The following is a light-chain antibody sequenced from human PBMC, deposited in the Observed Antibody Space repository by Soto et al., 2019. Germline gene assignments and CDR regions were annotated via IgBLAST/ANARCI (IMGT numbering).Light chain of an antibody. CDR2: HAS. Sequence: DIQMTQSPSTLSASIGDRVTIACRASQGISNWLAWYQQKPGKAPKLLIFHASGLESGVPSRFSGSGSGTEFTLTISSLQSDDFATYYCQQYNSYSFGQGTKVDIK. V-gene: IGKV1-5*01. CDR1: QGISNW. J-gene: IGKJ1*01. CDR3: QQYNSYS.